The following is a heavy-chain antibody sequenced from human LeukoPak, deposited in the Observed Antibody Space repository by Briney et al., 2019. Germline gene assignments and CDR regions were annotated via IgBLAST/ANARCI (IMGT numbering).Heavy chain of an antibody. CDR3: AKAIWVAATSSWFCLDY. D-gene: IGHD3-10*01. Sequence: GGSLRLSCAASGSTFSTYSMNWVRQAPGKGLEGVSSISSSSNYIYYADSVKGRFTISRDNAKNSLYLQMNSLRPEDTAVYYCAKAIWVAATSSWFCLDYWGQGTLVTVSS. J-gene: IGHJ4*02. V-gene: IGHV3-21*01. CDR1: GSTFSTYS. CDR2: ISSSSNYI.